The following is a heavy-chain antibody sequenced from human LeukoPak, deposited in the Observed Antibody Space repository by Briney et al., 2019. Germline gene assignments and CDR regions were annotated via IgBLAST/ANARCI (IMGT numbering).Heavy chain of an antibody. CDR2: IYYSGST. V-gene: IGHV4-59*08. CDR1: GGSISRYY. CDR3: ARQEKRDAFDI. J-gene: IGHJ3*02. Sequence: SETLSLTCTVSGGSISRYYWSWIRQPPGKGLEWIGYIYYSGSTNYNPSLKSRVTISVDTSKHQFSLKLSSVTAADTAVYYCARQEKRDAFDIWGQGTMVTVSS.